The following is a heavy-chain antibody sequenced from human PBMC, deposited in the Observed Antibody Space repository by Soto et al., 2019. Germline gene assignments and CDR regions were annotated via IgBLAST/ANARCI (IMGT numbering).Heavy chain of an antibody. D-gene: IGHD1-1*01. Sequence: AGGSLRLSCAASGMTFSLYDMAWVRQAPGKGLEWVSAISGNGGAALGGTTYYADSVKGRFTISRDNSKNTLYLQLNSLTAGDTAVYYCATSTYRVTPWTRYWGQGAQVTVSS. V-gene: IGHV3-23*01. CDR3: ATSTYRVTPWTRY. CDR1: GMTFSLYD. CDR2: ISGNGGAALGGTT. J-gene: IGHJ4*02.